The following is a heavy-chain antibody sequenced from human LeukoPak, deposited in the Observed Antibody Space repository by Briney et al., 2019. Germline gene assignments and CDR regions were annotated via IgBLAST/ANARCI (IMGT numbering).Heavy chain of an antibody. CDR3: ARDVGTTYGDSYFQH. J-gene: IGHJ1*01. CDR2: ISAYNGNT. D-gene: IGHD4-17*01. Sequence: GASVKVSCKASGYTFTSYGISWVRQAPGQGLEWMGWISAYNGNTNYAQKLQGRVTMTTDTSTSTAYMELRSLRSDDTAVYYCARDVGTTYGDSYFQHWGQGTLVTVSS. V-gene: IGHV1-18*01. CDR1: GYTFTSYG.